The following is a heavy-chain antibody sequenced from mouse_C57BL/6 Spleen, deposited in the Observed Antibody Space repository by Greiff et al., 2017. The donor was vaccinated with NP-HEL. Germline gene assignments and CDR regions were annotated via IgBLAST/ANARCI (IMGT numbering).Heavy chain of an antibody. CDR2: IYPGDGDN. CDR1: GYAFSSSW. D-gene: IGHD1-1*01. V-gene: IGHV1-82*01. Sequence: QVQLQQSGPELVKPGASVKISCKASGYAFSSSWMNWVKQRPGKGLEWIGRIYPGDGDNNYNGKLKGKATLTADKSSSTAYMQLSSLTSEDSAVYFCARKTVVANYYAMDYWGQGTSVTVSS. J-gene: IGHJ4*01. CDR3: ARKTVVANYYAMDY.